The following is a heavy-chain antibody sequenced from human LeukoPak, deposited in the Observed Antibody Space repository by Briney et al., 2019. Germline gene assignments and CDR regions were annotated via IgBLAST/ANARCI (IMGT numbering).Heavy chain of an antibody. D-gene: IGHD6-13*01. V-gene: IGHV4-39*01. CDR3: ARRDSSSWYDSGYFQH. Sequence: PSETLSLTCTVSGGSISSSSYYWGWIRQPPGKGLEWIGSIYYSGSTYYNPSLKSRVTISVDTSKNQFSLKLSPVTAADTAVYYCARRDSSSWYDSGYFQHWGQGTLVTVSS. J-gene: IGHJ1*01. CDR1: GGSISSSSYY. CDR2: IYYSGST.